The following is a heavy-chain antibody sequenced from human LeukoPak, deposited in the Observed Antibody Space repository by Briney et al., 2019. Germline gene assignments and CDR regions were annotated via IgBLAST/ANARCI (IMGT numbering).Heavy chain of an antibody. CDR2: IYHSGST. V-gene: IGHV4-4*02. Sequence: SETLSLTCAVSGGSISSSNWWSWVRQPPGKGLAWIEEIYHSGSTNYNPSLKSRVTISVDKSKNQFSLKLSSVTAADTAVYYCARAHRETYYYGSGSYFSWGQGTLVTVSS. CDR1: GGSISSSNW. CDR3: ARAHRETYYYGSGSYFS. D-gene: IGHD3-10*01. J-gene: IGHJ5*02.